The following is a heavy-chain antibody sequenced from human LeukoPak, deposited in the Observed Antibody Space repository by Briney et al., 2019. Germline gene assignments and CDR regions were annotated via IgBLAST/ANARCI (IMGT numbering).Heavy chain of an antibody. D-gene: IGHD2-2*01. CDR1: GFTVSSNY. Sequence: GGSLRLSCAASGFTVSSNYMSWVRQAPGKGLEWVSVIYSGGSTYYADSVKGRFTISSDNSKNTLYLQMNSLRAEDTAVYYCARDTGYCSSTSCVNYYYYGMDVWGQGTTVTVSS. V-gene: IGHV3-53*01. J-gene: IGHJ6*02. CDR3: ARDTGYCSSTSCVNYYYYGMDV. CDR2: IYSGGST.